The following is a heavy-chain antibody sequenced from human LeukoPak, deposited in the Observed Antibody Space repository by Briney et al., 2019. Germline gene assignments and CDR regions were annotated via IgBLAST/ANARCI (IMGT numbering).Heavy chain of an antibody. CDR1: GFTFSDHY. CDR2: TRNKANSYTT. J-gene: IGHJ6*03. D-gene: IGHD2-15*01. V-gene: IGHV3-72*01. Sequence: PGGSLRLSCAASGFTFSDHYMDWVRQAPGKGLEWVGRTRNKANSYTTEYAESVKGRITISRDDSKKSLYLQMNSLKTEDTAVYYCARVKVGGDYYMDVWGKGTTVTVSS. CDR3: ARVKVGGDYYMDV.